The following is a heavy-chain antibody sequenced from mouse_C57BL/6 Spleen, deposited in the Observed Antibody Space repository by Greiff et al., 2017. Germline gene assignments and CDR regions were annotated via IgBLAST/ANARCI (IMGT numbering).Heavy chain of an antibody. CDR3: ARSRLYYRYDNAMNY. Sequence: QVQLQQSDAELVKPGASVKLSCKASGYTFTAHTIHWMNQSPEQGLEWIGYIYPRDGSPYYNEQFNGKDTLTAAKSSSTAYMQLNSLTSEDSAVYFCARSRLYYRYDNAMNYWGQGTTGTVSS. J-gene: IGHJ4*01. V-gene: IGHV1-78*01. CDR1: GYTFTAHT. D-gene: IGHD2-14*01. CDR2: IYPRDGSP.